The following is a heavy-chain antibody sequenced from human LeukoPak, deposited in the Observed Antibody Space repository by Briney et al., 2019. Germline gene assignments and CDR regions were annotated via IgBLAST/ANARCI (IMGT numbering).Heavy chain of an antibody. Sequence: SETLSLTCAVYGGSFSGYYWSWLRQAPGKGLEWIGEINHRGSTNYNPSLKSRVAISEDTSKKQFSLKVRSVTAADTAVYYCARDQIGYGLDYWGQGTLVTVSS. D-gene: IGHD5-18*01. CDR2: INHRGST. CDR3: ARDQIGYGLDY. J-gene: IGHJ4*02. CDR1: GGSFSGYY. V-gene: IGHV4-34*01.